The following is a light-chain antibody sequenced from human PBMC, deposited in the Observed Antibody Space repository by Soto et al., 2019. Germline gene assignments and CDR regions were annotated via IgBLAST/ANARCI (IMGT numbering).Light chain of an antibody. V-gene: IGLV2-23*01. Sequence: QSVLTQPASVSGSPGQSITISCTGTSSDVGSYNLVSWYQQHPGKAPKLMIYEGSKRPSGVSNRFSGSKSGNTASLTISGLQAEDEADYYCCSYAGSSTSVFCGGTKVTVL. CDR3: CSYAGSSTSV. J-gene: IGLJ2*01. CDR1: SSDVGSYNL. CDR2: EGS.